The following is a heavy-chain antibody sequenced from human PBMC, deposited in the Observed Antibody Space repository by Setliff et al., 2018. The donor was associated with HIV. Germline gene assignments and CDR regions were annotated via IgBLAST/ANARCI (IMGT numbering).Heavy chain of an antibody. Sequence: GASVKVSCKASGYTFTDYHVHWVHQAPGQRLEWMGWINAGNGDTKFSEKFQGRVTITRDTSASIAYMALSRLRSEDTGVYYCARDRGVYCISSSCYSPVDAFDIWGQGTMVTVSS. V-gene: IGHV1-3*01. D-gene: IGHD2-2*01. J-gene: IGHJ3*02. CDR2: INAGNGDT. CDR1: GYTFTDYH. CDR3: ARDRGVYCISSSCYSPVDAFDI.